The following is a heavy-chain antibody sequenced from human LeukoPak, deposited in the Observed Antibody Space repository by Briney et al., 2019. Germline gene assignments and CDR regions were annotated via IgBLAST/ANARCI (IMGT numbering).Heavy chain of an antibody. CDR1: GFTFSRYE. Sequence: GGSLRLSCAASGFTFSRYEMNWVRQAPGKGLEWVSYISSSGSTIYYADTVKGRFTISRDNAKNSLYLQMNSLRAEDTAVYYCAELGITMIGGVWGKGTTVTISS. V-gene: IGHV3-48*03. J-gene: IGHJ6*04. D-gene: IGHD3-10*02. CDR2: ISSSGSTI. CDR3: AELGITMIGGV.